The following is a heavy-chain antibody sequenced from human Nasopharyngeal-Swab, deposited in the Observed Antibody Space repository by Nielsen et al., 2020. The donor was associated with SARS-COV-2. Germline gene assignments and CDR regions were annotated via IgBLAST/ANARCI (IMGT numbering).Heavy chain of an antibody. CDR1: GGTFSSYA. J-gene: IGHJ5*02. Sequence: SVKVSCKASGGTFSSYAISWVRQAPGQGLEWMGGIIPIFGTANYARKFQGRVTITADESTSTAYMELSSLRSEDTAVYYCARNPGYYDFWSGYPNWFDPWGQGTLVTVSS. CDR3: ARNPGYYDFWSGYPNWFDP. CDR2: IIPIFGTA. V-gene: IGHV1-69*13. D-gene: IGHD3-3*01.